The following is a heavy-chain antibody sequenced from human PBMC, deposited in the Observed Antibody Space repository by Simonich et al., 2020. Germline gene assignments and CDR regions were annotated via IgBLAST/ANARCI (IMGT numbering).Heavy chain of an antibody. J-gene: IGHJ5*02. CDR1: GLTFSSYG. CDR3: ARAYSSSWYNWFDP. V-gene: IGHV3-33*01. D-gene: IGHD6-13*01. Sequence: QVQLVESGGGVVQPGRSLRLSCAASGLTFSSYGMHWVRQAPGKGREWVAVIWYDGSNKYYTDSVKGRFTISRDNSKNTLYLQMNSLRAEDTAVYYCARAYSSSWYNWFDPWGQGTLVTVSS. CDR2: IWYDGSNK.